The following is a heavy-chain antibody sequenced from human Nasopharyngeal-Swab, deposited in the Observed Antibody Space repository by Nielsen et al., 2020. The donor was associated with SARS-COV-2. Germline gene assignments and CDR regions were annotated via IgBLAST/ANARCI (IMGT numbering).Heavy chain of an antibody. CDR3: ARGRYSGSFFGVGEDAFDI. CDR1: GFTFSDYY. D-gene: IGHD1-26*01. Sequence: GESLKISCAASGFTFSDYYMCWIRQAPGKWLEWVSYISSTGSTIYYADSVKGRFTISRDNAKNSLYLQMNSLRAEDTAVYYCARGRYSGSFFGVGEDAFDIWGQGTMVTVS. J-gene: IGHJ3*02. V-gene: IGHV3-11*04. CDR2: ISSTGSTI.